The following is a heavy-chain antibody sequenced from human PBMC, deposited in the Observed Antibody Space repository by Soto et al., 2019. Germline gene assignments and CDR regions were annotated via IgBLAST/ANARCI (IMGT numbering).Heavy chain of an antibody. Sequence: QVQLVESGGGVVQPGRSLRLSCAASGFTFSSYGMHWVRQAPGKGLEWVAVIWYDGSNKYYADSVKGRFTISRDNSKNTLYLQMNSLRAEDTAVYYCARDPDSSSSYWFDPWGQGTLVTVS. V-gene: IGHV3-33*01. CDR3: ARDPDSSSSYWFDP. CDR1: GFTFSSYG. CDR2: IWYDGSNK. D-gene: IGHD6-6*01. J-gene: IGHJ5*02.